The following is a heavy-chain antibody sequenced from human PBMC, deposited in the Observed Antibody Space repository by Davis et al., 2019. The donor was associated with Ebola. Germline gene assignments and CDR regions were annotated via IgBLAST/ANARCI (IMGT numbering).Heavy chain of an antibody. CDR1: GFTFSSYA. CDR2: ISYDGSNK. V-gene: IGHV3-30-3*01. J-gene: IGHJ4*02. D-gene: IGHD1-26*01. Sequence: GESLKISCAASGFTFSSYAMHWVRQAPGKGLEWVAVISYDGSNKYYADSVKGRFTISRDNSKNTLYLQMNSLRAEDTAVYYCARDRRDSGSHECLDYWGQGTLVTVSS. CDR3: ARDRRDSGSHECLDY.